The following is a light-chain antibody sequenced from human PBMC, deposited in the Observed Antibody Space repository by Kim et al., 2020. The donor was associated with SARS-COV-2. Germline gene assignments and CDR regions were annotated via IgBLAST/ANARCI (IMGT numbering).Light chain of an antibody. Sequence: ASVGDRVTITCRASQDISHDLAWYQQKPGKVPKRLIFAASALHSGVPSRFSGSGSGTDFTLTISSLQPEDVATYYCQKYNGAPWTFGQGTKVEIK. CDR1: QDISHD. CDR2: AAS. CDR3: QKYNGAPWT. J-gene: IGKJ1*01. V-gene: IGKV1-27*01.